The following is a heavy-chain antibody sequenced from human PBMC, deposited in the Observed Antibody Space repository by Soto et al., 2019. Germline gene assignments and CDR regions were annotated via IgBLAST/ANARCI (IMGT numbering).Heavy chain of an antibody. J-gene: IGHJ3*02. Sequence: QVQLVQSGAEVKKPGSSVKVSCKASGGTFSSYTISWVRQAPGQGLEWMGRIIPILGIANYAQKFQGRVTXTXDXXTSTAYMELRSLRSEDTAVYYCARESGSYYSAFDIWGQGTMVTVSS. V-gene: IGHV1-69*08. CDR2: IIPILGIA. CDR1: GGTFSSYT. D-gene: IGHD1-26*01. CDR3: ARESGSYYSAFDI.